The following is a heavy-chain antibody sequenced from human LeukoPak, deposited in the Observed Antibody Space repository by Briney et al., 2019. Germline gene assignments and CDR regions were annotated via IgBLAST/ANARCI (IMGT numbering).Heavy chain of an antibody. CDR1: GFTSSSYE. CDR3: ARDSSSWPYYFDY. Sequence: HTGGSLRLSCAASGFTSSSYEMNWVPQAPGKGLDWVSYISSSGSTIYYADSVKGRFTISRDNAKNSLYLQMNSLRAEDTAVYYCARDSSSWPYYFDYWGQGTLVTVSS. D-gene: IGHD6-13*01. J-gene: IGHJ4*02. CDR2: ISSSGSTI. V-gene: IGHV3-48*03.